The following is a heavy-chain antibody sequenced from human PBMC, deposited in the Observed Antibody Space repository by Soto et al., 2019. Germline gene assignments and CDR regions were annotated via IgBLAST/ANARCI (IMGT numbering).Heavy chain of an antibody. CDR1: GGTFSSYA. CDR2: IIPIFGTA. D-gene: IGHD2-2*01. J-gene: IGHJ3*02. CDR3: ASPLVPAAISAFDI. Sequence: SVKVSCKASGGTFSSYAISWVRQAPGQGLEWMGGIIPIFGTANYAQKFQGRVTITADESTSTAYMELSSLRSEDTAVYYYASPLVPAAISAFDIWGQGTMVTVSS. V-gene: IGHV1-69*13.